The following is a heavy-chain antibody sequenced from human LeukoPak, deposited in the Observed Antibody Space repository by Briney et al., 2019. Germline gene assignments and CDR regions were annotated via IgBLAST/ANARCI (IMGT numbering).Heavy chain of an antibody. D-gene: IGHD3-10*01. V-gene: IGHV3-30*04. CDR1: GFTFGSYA. J-gene: IGHJ4*02. Sequence: GRSLRLSCAASGFTFGSYAMHWVRQAPGKGLEWVAVISYDGSNKYYADSVKGRFTISRDNSKNTLYLQMNSLRAEDTAVYYCAGGSGSYYGSHFDYWGQGTLVTVSS. CDR3: AGGSGSYYGSHFDY. CDR2: ISYDGSNK.